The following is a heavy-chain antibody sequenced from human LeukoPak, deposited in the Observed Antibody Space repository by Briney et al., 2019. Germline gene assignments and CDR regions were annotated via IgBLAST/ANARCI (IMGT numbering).Heavy chain of an antibody. V-gene: IGHV3-23*01. J-gene: IGHJ3*02. D-gene: IGHD3-22*01. CDR2: ISGSGGST. CDR3: ARGRSYYYDSSGYPHDAFDI. CDR1: GFTFSSYA. Sequence: PGGSLRLSCAASGFTFSSYAMSWVRQAPGKGLEWVSAISGSGGSTYYADSVKGRFTISRDNSKNTLYLQMNSLRAEDTAVYYCARGRSYYYDSSGYPHDAFDIWGQGTMVTVSS.